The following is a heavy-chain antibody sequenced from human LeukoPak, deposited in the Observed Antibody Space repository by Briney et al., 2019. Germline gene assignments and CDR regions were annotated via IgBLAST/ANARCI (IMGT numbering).Heavy chain of an antibody. CDR1: GGSINNYY. D-gene: IGHD2-15*01. Sequence: SETLSLTCTVSGGSINNYYWIWLRQPAGKGLEWMARIYTRGSTNYNPSLKSRVTMSVDTSKNQFSLKLSSVTAADTAVYYCARDCSGGSCYSLFDYWGQGTLVTVSS. J-gene: IGHJ4*02. CDR3: ARDCSGGSCYSLFDY. CDR2: IYTRGST. V-gene: IGHV4-4*07.